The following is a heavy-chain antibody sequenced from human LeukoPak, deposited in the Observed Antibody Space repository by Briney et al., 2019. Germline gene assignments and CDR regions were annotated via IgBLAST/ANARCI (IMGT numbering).Heavy chain of an antibody. CDR1: GYTFTTYW. Sequence: GESLKISCKASGYTFTTYWIAWVRQMPGKGLEWMGIIHPDDSETRYSPSFQGQVTISADKSISTAYLQWSSLKASDTAMYYCARRLLRDAFHIWGPGTMVTVSS. V-gene: IGHV5-51*01. CDR3: ARRLLRDAFHI. CDR2: IHPDDSET. D-gene: IGHD3-3*01. J-gene: IGHJ3*02.